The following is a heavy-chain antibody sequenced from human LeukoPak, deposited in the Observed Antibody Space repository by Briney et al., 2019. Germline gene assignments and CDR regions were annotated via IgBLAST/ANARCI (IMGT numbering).Heavy chain of an antibody. Sequence: GRSLRLSCAAPGFTFDDYAMHWVRQAPGKGLEWVSGISWNSGSIGYADSVKGRFTISRDNAKNSLYLQMNSLRAEDTALYYCAKDIGQNYYDSSGYCAHWGQGTLVTVSS. CDR1: GFTFDDYA. CDR3: AKDIGQNYYDSSGYCAH. J-gene: IGHJ4*02. V-gene: IGHV3-9*01. CDR2: ISWNSGSI. D-gene: IGHD3-22*01.